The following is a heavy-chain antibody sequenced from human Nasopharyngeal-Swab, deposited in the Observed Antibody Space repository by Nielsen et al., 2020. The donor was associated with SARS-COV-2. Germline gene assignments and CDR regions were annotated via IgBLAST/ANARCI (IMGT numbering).Heavy chain of an antibody. J-gene: IGHJ6*03. CDR1: GYTFTNYG. D-gene: IGHD3-10*01. V-gene: IGHV1-18*01. CDR2: ISAYNGNT. CDR3: ARAVSWFGELSHYYYYMDV. Sequence: ASVKVSCKASGYTFTNYGISWVRQAPGQGLEWMGWISAYNGNTNYAQKLQGRVTMTTDTSTSTAYMELRSLRSDDTAVYYCARAVSWFGELSHYYYYMDVWGKGTTVTVSS.